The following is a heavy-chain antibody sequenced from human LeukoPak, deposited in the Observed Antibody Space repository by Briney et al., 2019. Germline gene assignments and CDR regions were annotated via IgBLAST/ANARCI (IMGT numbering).Heavy chain of an antibody. V-gene: IGHV1-24*01. J-gene: IGHJ5*02. CDR3: ATEMSSIAAAGTKWFDP. CDR2: FDLEDGET. D-gene: IGHD6-13*01. CDR1: GYTLTELS. Sequence: ASVKVSCKVSGYTLTELSMHWVRQAPGKGLEWMGGFDLEDGETIYAQKFQGRVTMTEDTSTDTAYMELSSLRSEDTAVYYCATEMSSIAAAGTKWFDPWGQGTLVTVSS.